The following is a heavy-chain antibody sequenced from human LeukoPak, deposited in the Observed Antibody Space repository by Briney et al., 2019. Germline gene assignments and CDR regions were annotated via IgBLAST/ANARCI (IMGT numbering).Heavy chain of an antibody. J-gene: IGHJ4*02. V-gene: IGHV3-21*01. CDR3: ARDFPTTVTPDY. CDR1: GFTFSSCS. D-gene: IGHD4-17*01. Sequence: GGSLRLSCAASGFTFSSCSMNWVRQAPGKGLEWVSSISSSSSYIYYADSVKGRFTISRDNAKNSLYLQMNSLRAEDTAVYYCARDFPTTVTPDYWGLGTLVTVSS. CDR2: ISSSSSYI.